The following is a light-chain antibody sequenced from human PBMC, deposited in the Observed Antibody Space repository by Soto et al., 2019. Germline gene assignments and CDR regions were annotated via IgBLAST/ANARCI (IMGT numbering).Light chain of an antibody. CDR1: QILLHNNGYNY. J-gene: IGKJ1*01. CDR3: IQGSHWPHT. Sequence: DTVMTQSPLSLHVTHLESASISLISSQILLHNNGYNYLDWYLQKPGQSPQVLIYLGSNRASGVPDRFSGSGSGTDFALKISGVEAEDVGLYCCIQGSHWPHTVGQGTKL. CDR2: LGS. V-gene: IGKV2-28*01.